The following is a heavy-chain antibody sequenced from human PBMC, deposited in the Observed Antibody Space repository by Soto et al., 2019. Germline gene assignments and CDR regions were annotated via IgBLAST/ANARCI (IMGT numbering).Heavy chain of an antibody. J-gene: IGHJ4*02. CDR1: GYTFSSYG. D-gene: IGHD2-8*01. Sequence: ASVKVSCKASGYTFSSYGYAWVRQAPGQGLEWMGWISAYNGDTNYAQKFQDRVTLTTDTSTTTAYMELRNLGSDDTAVYYCARSGAYCTSITCLFDSFWGLGT. CDR2: ISAYNGDT. CDR3: ARSGAYCTSITCLFDSF. V-gene: IGHV1-18*01.